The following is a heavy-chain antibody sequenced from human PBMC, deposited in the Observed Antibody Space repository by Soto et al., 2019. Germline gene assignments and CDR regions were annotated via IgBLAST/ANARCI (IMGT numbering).Heavy chain of an antibody. V-gene: IGHV3-30*18. D-gene: IGHD5-12*01. CDR1: GFTFSSYG. Sequence: QVQLVESGGGVVQPGRSLRLSCAASGFTFSSYGMHWVRQAPGKGLEWVAVISYDGSNKYYADSVKGRFIISRDNSKNTLYLQMNSLRAEDTAVYYCAKDLGGYDMDYWGQGTLVTVSS. CDR2: ISYDGSNK. CDR3: AKDLGGYDMDY. J-gene: IGHJ4*02.